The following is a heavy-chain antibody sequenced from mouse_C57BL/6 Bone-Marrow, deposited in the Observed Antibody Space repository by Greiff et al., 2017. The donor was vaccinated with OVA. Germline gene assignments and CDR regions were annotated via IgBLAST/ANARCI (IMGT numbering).Heavy chain of an antibody. V-gene: IGHV1-64*01. CDR3: VRTGTGWYFDV. J-gene: IGHJ1*03. CDR2: IHPNSGST. Sequence: VQLQQSGAELVKPGASVKLSCKASGYTFTSYWMHWVKQRPGQGLEWIGMIHPNSGSTNYNEKFKSKATLTVDKSSSTAYMQLSSLTSEDSAVYYCVRTGTGWYFDVWGTGTTVTVSS. CDR1: GYTFTSYW. D-gene: IGHD4-1*01.